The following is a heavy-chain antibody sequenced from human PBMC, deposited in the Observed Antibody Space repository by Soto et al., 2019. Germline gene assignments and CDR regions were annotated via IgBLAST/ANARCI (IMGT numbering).Heavy chain of an antibody. CDR3: ARDSSIMYYPHNWFDP. V-gene: IGHV4-4*07. Sequence: SETLSLTCTVSGGSISSYYWSWIRQPAGKGLEWIERIYTSGSTNYNPSLKSRVTMSVDTSKNQFSLKLSSVTAADTAVYYCARDSSIMYYPHNWFDPWGQGTLVTVSS. D-gene: IGHD3-16*01. CDR1: GGSISSYY. CDR2: IYTSGST. J-gene: IGHJ5*02.